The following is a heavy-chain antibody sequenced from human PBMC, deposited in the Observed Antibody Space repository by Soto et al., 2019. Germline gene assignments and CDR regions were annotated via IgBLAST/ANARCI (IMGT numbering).Heavy chain of an antibody. Sequence: EVQLLESGGGLVQPGGSLRLSCGASGYTFSNYAMSWVRQAPGKGLEWVSSISGSGGTIYYADSVKGRFTISRDNSKDTLYLQMNTLRAEDTAVYYCAKVREAGTKRTFYYWGQGTLVTVSS. J-gene: IGHJ4*02. V-gene: IGHV3-23*01. CDR3: AKVREAGTKRTFYY. D-gene: IGHD1-1*01. CDR2: ISGSGGTI. CDR1: GYTFSNYA.